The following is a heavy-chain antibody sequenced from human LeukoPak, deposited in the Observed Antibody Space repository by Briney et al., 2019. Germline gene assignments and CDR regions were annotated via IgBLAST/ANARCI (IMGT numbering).Heavy chain of an antibody. CDR3: ARDDSSSWSPGGYYGMDV. CDR2: IYYSGST. D-gene: IGHD6-13*01. J-gene: IGHJ6*02. Sequence: KPSETLSLTCAVSGGSISSYYWSWIRQPPGKGLEWIGYIYYSGSTNYNPSLKSRVTISVDTSKNQFSLKLSSVTAADTAVYYCARDDSSSWSPGGYYGMDVWGQGTTVTVSS. CDR1: GGSISSYY. V-gene: IGHV4-59*01.